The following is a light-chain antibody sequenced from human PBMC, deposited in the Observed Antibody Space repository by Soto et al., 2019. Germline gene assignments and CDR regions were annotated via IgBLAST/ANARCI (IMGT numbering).Light chain of an antibody. Sequence: EIVLTQSPGTLSLSPGERATLSCRASQSVSSSCLAWYQQKPGQAPRLLIYGASSRATGIPDRFSGSGSGTDFTLTISRLEPEDFAVDYCQQYGSLLFTFGSETRVD. V-gene: IGKV3-20*01. J-gene: IGKJ3*01. CDR2: GAS. CDR1: QSVSSSC. CDR3: QQYGSLLFT.